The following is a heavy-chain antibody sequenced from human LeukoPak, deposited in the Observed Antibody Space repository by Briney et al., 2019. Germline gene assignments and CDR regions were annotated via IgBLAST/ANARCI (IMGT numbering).Heavy chain of an antibody. J-gene: IGHJ1*01. D-gene: IGHD3-22*01. V-gene: IGHV4-38-2*02. CDR1: GYSISSGYY. Sequence: SETLSLTCTVSGYSISSGYYWGWIRQPPGNGLEWIGNIYHSGSTYYNPSLKSRVTISVDTSKNQFSVKLSSVTAADTAVYYCARGGDTSGHYYFEYFQHWGQGTLVTVSS. CDR3: ARGGDTSGHYYFEYFQH. CDR2: IYHSGST.